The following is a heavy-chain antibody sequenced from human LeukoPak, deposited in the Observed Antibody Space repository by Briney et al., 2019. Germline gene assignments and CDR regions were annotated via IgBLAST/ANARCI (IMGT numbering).Heavy chain of an antibody. CDR2: MNPNSGNT. D-gene: IGHD7-27*01. Sequence: ATVKVSCKASGYTFTSYDINWVRQAPGQGLERMGWMNPNSGNTGYAQKFQGRVTMTRNTSISTAYMELSSLRSEDTAVYYCARGPGDYYYYYGMDVWGQGTTVTVSS. V-gene: IGHV1-8*01. J-gene: IGHJ6*02. CDR3: ARGPGDYYYYYGMDV. CDR1: GYTFTSYD.